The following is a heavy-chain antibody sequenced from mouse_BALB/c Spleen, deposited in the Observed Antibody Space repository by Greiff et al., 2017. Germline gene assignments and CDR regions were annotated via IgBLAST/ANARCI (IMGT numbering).Heavy chain of an antibody. J-gene: IGHJ4*01. CDR1: GYTFTSSW. CDR2: IHPNSGNT. D-gene: IGHD1-2*01. V-gene: IGHV1S130*01. Sequence: VQLQQSGSVLVRPGASVKLSCKASGYTFTSSWMHWAKQRPGQGLEWIGEIHPNSGNTNYNEKFKGKATLTVDTSSSTAYVDLSSLTSEDSAVYYCARSGGVTTAGAMDYWGQGTSVTVSS. CDR3: ARSGGVTTAGAMDY.